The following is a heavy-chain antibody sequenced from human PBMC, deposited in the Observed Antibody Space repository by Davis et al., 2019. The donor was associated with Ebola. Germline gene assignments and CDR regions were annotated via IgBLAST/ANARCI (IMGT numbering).Heavy chain of an antibody. CDR3: ARGAGGMDV. CDR1: GGTFSSYA. Sequence: AASVKVSCKAPGGTFSSYALSWVRQAPGQGLDWMGGIIPILGIANYAQKFQGRVTITADKSTSTAYMELSSLRSEDTAVYYCARGAGGMDVWGQGTTVTVSS. CDR2: IIPILGIA. D-gene: IGHD1-14*01. J-gene: IGHJ6*02. V-gene: IGHV1-69*10.